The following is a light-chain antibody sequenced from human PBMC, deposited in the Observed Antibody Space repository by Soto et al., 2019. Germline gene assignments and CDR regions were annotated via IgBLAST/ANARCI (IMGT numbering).Light chain of an antibody. CDR1: QSVTSNY. CDR2: GAS. CDR3: QHYVSPPIT. J-gene: IGKJ5*01. Sequence: EIGWTQSPGTLSLSPGERATLSCRASQSVTSNYLAWYQQKPGQAPRLLVYGASSRATGIPDRFSGSGSGTDFTLTISRLEPEDFAVYYCQHYVSPPITFGQGTRLEIK. V-gene: IGKV3-20*01.